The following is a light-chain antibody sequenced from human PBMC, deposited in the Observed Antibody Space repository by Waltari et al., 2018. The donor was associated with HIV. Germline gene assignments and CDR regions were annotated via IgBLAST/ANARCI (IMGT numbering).Light chain of an antibody. Sequence: QSVLTQPPSASGTPGQRVTISCSGSNSNIRSNTVNCYHQLTGTTPKLLIYSNVHRPSGVPDRFSGSKSGTSASLAISGLQSEDEADYYCSTWDDSLNGLVFGGGTKVTVL. CDR3: STWDDSLNGLV. CDR1: NSNIRSNT. J-gene: IGLJ3*02. V-gene: IGLV1-44*01. CDR2: SNV.